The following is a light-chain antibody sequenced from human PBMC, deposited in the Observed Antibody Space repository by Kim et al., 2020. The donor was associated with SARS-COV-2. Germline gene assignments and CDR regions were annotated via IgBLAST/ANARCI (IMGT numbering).Light chain of an antibody. J-gene: IGLJ2*01. CDR1: NIVSKS. CDR3: QVWDSSSDHVV. V-gene: IGLV3-21*04. Sequence: APGKTARITCGGKNIVSKSVHWYQQKPGQAPVLVIYYDSDRPSGIPERFSGSNSGNTATLTISRVEAGDEADYYCQVWDSSSDHVVFGGGTQLTVL. CDR2: YDS.